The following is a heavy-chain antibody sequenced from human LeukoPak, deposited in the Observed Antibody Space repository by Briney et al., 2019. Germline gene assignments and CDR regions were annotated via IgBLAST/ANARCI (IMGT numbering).Heavy chain of an antibody. CDR3: AKKSPGIAVAGTFDY. J-gene: IGHJ4*02. CDR2: ISGSGGST. CDR1: GFTFSSYA. Sequence: GGSLRLSCAASGFTFSSYAMSWVRQAPGKGLEWVSTISGSGGSTYYADSAKGRFTISRDNSKNALYLQMNSLRAEDTAVYYCAKKSPGIAVAGTFDYWGQGTLVTVSS. D-gene: IGHD6-19*01. V-gene: IGHV3-23*01.